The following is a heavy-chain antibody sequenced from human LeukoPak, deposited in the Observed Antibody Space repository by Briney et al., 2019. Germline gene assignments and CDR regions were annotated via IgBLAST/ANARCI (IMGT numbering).Heavy chain of an antibody. CDR1: GFTSSSYA. D-gene: IGHD3-9*01. CDR2: ITGSGGNT. V-gene: IGHV3-23*01. CDR3: VIWGDYDVLTGYYVPDY. Sequence: GGSLRLSCAASGFTSSSYAMSWVRQAPGKGLEWVSAITGSGGNTYYADSVKGRFTISRDNSKNTVFLQMNSLRHEDTAIYYCVIWGDYDVLTGYYVPDYWGQGTLVTVSS. J-gene: IGHJ4*02.